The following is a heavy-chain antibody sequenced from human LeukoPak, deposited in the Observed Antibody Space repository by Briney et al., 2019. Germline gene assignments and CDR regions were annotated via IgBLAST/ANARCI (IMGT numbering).Heavy chain of an antibody. CDR2: IYYRGST. V-gene: IGHV4-59*08. J-gene: IGHJ2*01. D-gene: IGHD3-9*01. CDR1: GGSISSDY. CDR3: ARQYIDILTGYHRGELYWYFDL. Sequence: PSETLSLTCTVSGGSISSDYWSWIRQPPGKGLEWIGYIYYRGSTKYNPSLKSRVSISLDMSKNQFSLKLRSVTAADTAVYYCARQYIDILTGYHRGELYWYFDLWGRGTLVTVSS.